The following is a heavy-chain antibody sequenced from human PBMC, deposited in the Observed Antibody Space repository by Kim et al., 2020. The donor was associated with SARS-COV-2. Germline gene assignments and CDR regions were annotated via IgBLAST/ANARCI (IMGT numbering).Heavy chain of an antibody. Sequence: STYYADSVKGRVTISRDNSKNTLYLQMNSLRAEDTAVYYCARKSIAARVYWGQGTLVTVSS. V-gene: IGHV3-66*01. CDR3: ARKSIAARVY. J-gene: IGHJ4*02. D-gene: IGHD6-6*01. CDR2: ST.